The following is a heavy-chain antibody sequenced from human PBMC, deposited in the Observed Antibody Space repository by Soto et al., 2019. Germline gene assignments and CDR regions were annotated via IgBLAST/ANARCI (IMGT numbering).Heavy chain of an antibody. D-gene: IGHD4-4*01. Sequence: SETLSLTCTVSGGSISSGGYYWSWIRQHPGKGLEWIGYIYYSGSTYHNPSLKSRVTISVDTSKNQFSLKLSSVTAADTAVYYCARDYSNYDAFDIWGQGTMVTVSS. CDR3: ARDYSNYDAFDI. V-gene: IGHV4-31*03. J-gene: IGHJ3*02. CDR2: IYYSGST. CDR1: GGSISSGGYY.